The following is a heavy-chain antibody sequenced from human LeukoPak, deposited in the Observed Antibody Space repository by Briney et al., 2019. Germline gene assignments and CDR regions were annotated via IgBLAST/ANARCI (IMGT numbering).Heavy chain of an antibody. Sequence: SETLSLTCTVSGGSISSGDYYWSWIRQPPGKGLEWIGYIYYSGSTNYNPSLKSRVTISVDTSKNQFSLKLSSVTAADTAVYYCAREDYDSSGYYYVPYWGQGTLVTVSS. CDR1: GGSISSGDYY. CDR3: AREDYDSSGYYYVPY. D-gene: IGHD3-22*01. CDR2: IYYSGST. J-gene: IGHJ4*02. V-gene: IGHV4-61*08.